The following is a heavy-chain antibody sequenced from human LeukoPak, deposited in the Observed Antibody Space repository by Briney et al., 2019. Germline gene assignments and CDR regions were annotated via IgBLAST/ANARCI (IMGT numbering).Heavy chain of an antibody. Sequence: GESLKISCKGSGYRFSSYWIGWVRQMPGKGLEWMGIIDPGDSDTRNSPSFQGQVTISADKSISTAYLQWSSLKASDTAMYYCARSETGDFFDYWGQGTLVTVSS. V-gene: IGHV5-51*01. J-gene: IGHJ4*02. CDR2: IDPGDSDT. D-gene: IGHD4-17*01. CDR1: GYRFSSYW. CDR3: ARSETGDFFDY.